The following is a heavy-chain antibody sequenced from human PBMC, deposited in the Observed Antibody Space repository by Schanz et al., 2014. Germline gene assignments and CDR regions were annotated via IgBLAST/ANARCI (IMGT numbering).Heavy chain of an antibody. Sequence: QVQLQESGPGLVRPSETLSLTCTVSGVSISSFYWSWIRQSPGQGLEYFGYIYGGGGTSYNPSIKSRVTMTFGASRIAFARKLSSGAAADTAVYYCTRKSLRRGDYGGLDVWGQGTTVTVSS. J-gene: IGHJ6*02. V-gene: IGHV4-59*08. CDR1: GVSISSFY. CDR3: TRKSLRRGDYGGLDV. D-gene: IGHD3-10*01. CDR2: IYGGGGT.